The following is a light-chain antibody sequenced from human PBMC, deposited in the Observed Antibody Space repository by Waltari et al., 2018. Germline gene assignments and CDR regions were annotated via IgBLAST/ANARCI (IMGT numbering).Light chain of an antibody. Sequence: EIVLTQSPGTLSLSPGERAPLPCRASQSVSRTLAWYQQKPGQAPRLLIYGASTRATGIPERFSGGGSGTDFSLTISRLEPEDFAVYYCQHYVRLPATFGQGTKVEIK. CDR2: GAS. CDR3: QHYVRLPAT. CDR1: QSVSRT. J-gene: IGKJ1*01. V-gene: IGKV3-20*01.